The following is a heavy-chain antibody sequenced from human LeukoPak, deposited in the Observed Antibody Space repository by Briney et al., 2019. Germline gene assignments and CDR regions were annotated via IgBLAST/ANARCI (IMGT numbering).Heavy chain of an antibody. CDR3: ARGPSNYVQNWFDP. J-gene: IGHJ5*02. D-gene: IGHD4-11*01. CDR1: GFIFSSYS. Sequence: GGSLRLSCAASGFIFSSYSINWVRQAPGKGLEWVSSISSSSSYIYYADSVKGRFTISRDNAKNSLYLQMNGLRAEDAAVYYCARGPSNYVQNWFDPWGQGTLVTVSS. V-gene: IGHV3-21*01. CDR2: ISSSSSYI.